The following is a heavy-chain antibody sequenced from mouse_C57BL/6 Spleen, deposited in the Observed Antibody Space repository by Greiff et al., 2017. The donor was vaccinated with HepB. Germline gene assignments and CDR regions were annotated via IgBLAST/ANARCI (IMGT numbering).Heavy chain of an antibody. Sequence: VQLQQSGPELVKPGASVKMSCKASGYTFTDYYMHWVKQKPGKGLEWIGEIYPGSGNTYYNEKFKGKATLTADTSSSTAYMQLSSLTSEDSAVYFCARWDGYYDWGQGTTLTVSS. CDR3: RWDGYYD. V-gene: IGHV1-83*01. CDR1: YTFTDYYM. J-gene: IGHJ2*01. CDR2: YPGSGNTY. D-gene: IGHD2-3*01.